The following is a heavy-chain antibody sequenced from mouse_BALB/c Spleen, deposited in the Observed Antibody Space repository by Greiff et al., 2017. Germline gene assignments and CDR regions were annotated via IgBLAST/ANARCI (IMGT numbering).Heavy chain of an antibody. Sequence: EVQRVESGGGLVQPGGSRKLSCAASGFTFSSFGMHWVRQAPEKGLEWVASISSGGSTYYPDSVKGRFTISRDNARNILYLQMSSLRSEDTAMYYCARDYGSSYFDYWGQGTTLTVSS. CDR3: ARDYGSSYFDY. J-gene: IGHJ2*01. V-gene: IGHV5-6-5*01. CDR1: GFTFSSFG. D-gene: IGHD1-1*01. CDR2: ISSGGST.